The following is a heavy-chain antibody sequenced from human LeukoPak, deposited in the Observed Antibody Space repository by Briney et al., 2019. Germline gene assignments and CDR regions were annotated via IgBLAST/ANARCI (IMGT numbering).Heavy chain of an antibody. CDR1: GYTFTSYG. CDR2: ISAYNGNT. V-gene: IGHV1-18*01. J-gene: IGHJ5*02. CDR3: ARDLYDFWSGYSHNWFDP. D-gene: IGHD3-3*01. Sequence: ASVKVSCKASGYTFTSYGISWVRQAPGQGLEWMGWISAYNGNTNYAQKLQGRVTMTTDTSTSTAYMELRSLRSDDTAVYYCARDLYDFWSGYSHNWFDPWGQGTLVTVSS.